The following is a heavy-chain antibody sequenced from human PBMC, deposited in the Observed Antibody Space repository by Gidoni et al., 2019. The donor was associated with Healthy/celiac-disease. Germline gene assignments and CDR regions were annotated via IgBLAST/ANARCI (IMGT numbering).Heavy chain of an antibody. CDR2: IYHSGST. D-gene: IGHD4-17*01. V-gene: IGHV4-30-2*01. CDR3: ARGWGTVTTRGARFDP. CDR1: GGSISSGGYS. J-gene: IGHJ5*02. Sequence: QLQLQESGSGLVKPSQTLSLTCAVSGGSISSGGYSWRWIRQPPGKGLEWIGYIYHSGSTYYNPSLKSRVTISVDRSKNQFSLKLSSVTAADTAVYYCARGWGTVTTRGARFDPWGQGTLVTVSS.